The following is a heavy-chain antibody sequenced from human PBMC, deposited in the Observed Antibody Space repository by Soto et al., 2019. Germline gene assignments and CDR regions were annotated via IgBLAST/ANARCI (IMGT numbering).Heavy chain of an antibody. Sequence: GGSLRRSCAASGFTFSSYVMHWVRQAPGKGLEWVAVIWYDGSNKDYADSVKGRFTISRDNSKNTLYLQMNSLRAEDTAVYYCARGSAPGTYYDILTGYYKGGGSYGMDVWGQGTTVTVSS. J-gene: IGHJ6*02. V-gene: IGHV3-33*01. CDR3: ARGSAPGTYYDILTGYYKGGGSYGMDV. D-gene: IGHD3-9*01. CDR1: GFTFSSYV. CDR2: IWYDGSNK.